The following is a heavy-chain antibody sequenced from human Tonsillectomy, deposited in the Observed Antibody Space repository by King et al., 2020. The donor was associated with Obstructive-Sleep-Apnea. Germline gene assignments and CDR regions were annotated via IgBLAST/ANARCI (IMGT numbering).Heavy chain of an antibody. V-gene: IGHV3-66*01. CDR1: GFTVSSNY. D-gene: IGHD2-15*01. CDR3: ARGGSGHLHYYYYGLDV. CDR2: LNSGGSI. J-gene: IGHJ6*02. Sequence: VQLVESGGGLVQPGGSLRLSCAASGFTVSSNYMTWVRQAPGKGLEWVSLLNSGGSIYYADSVKGRFTISRDNSKSTVYLQMNSLRAEDTAVYYCARGGSGHLHYYYYGLDVWGQGTTVTVSS.